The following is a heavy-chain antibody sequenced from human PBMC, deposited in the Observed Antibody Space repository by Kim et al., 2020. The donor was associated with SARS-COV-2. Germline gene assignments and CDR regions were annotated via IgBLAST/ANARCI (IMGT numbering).Heavy chain of an antibody. CDR2: T. V-gene: IGHV3-74*01. Sequence: TSHAESAKGRVTLTREHAKDTVELQMNSLRAEDTAVYYCARGGSGSLDYWGQGTLVTVSS. J-gene: IGHJ4*02. CDR3: ARGGSGSLDY. D-gene: IGHD3-16*01.